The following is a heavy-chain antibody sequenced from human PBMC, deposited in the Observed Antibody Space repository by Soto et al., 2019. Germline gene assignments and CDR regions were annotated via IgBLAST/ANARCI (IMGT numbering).Heavy chain of an antibody. V-gene: IGHV4-4*07. CDR2: IYTSGNT. J-gene: IGHJ6*02. D-gene: IGHD2-8*01. CDR3: ARDGVGPHGMDV. Sequence: QVQLQESDPGLVKPSETLSLTCTVSGGSVTSYYWSWIRQPAGKGLDWIGRIYTSGNTDYTPSLKSRVTMSIATSKNQFSLKLNSVTAADTAVYYCARDGVGPHGMDVWGQGTTVTVSS. CDR1: GGSVTSYY.